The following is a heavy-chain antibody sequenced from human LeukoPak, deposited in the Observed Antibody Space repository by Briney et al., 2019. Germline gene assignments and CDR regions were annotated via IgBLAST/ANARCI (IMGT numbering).Heavy chain of an antibody. CDR2: IIPIFGIA. D-gene: IGHD2-21*02. Sequence: SVKVSCEASGGTFSSYAISWVRQAPGQGLEWMGRIIPIFGIANYAQKFQGRVTITADKSTSTAYMELSSLRSEDTAVYYCARDGNCGGDCYSMDVWGQGTTVTVSS. CDR3: ARDGNCGGDCYSMDV. V-gene: IGHV1-69*04. CDR1: GGTFSSYA. J-gene: IGHJ6*02.